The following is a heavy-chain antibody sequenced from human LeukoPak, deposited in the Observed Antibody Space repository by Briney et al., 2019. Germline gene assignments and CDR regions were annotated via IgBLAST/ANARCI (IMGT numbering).Heavy chain of an antibody. CDR1: GFTFRSYA. Sequence: GGSLRLSCAASGFTFRSYAMSWVRQAPGKGLEWVSTISGSGATTYSAGSVKGRFTISRDNSKNTLYLQTNTLRAEDTAIYYCAKAMTGYELDCWGQGTLVTVSS. V-gene: IGHV3-23*01. CDR3: AKAMTGYELDC. D-gene: IGHD3-9*01. J-gene: IGHJ4*02. CDR2: ISGSGATT.